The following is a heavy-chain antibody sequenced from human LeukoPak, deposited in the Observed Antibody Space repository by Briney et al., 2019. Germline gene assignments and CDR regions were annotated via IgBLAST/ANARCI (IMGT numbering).Heavy chain of an antibody. Sequence: GGSLRLSCAVSGFTFSSYAMSWVRQAPGKGLEWVAGIRGSGGSTYYADSVKGRFTISRDNSKDTLYLQMNSLRAEDTAVYYCAKQWPVDYWGQGTLVTVSS. J-gene: IGHJ4*02. CDR3: AKQWPVDY. CDR1: GFTFSSYA. D-gene: IGHD6-19*01. CDR2: IRGSGGST. V-gene: IGHV3-23*01.